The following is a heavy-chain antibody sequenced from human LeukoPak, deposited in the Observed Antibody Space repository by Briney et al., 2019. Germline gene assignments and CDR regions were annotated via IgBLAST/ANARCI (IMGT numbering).Heavy chain of an antibody. CDR3: ARAPRYSYGDDAFDI. J-gene: IGHJ3*02. D-gene: IGHD5-18*01. CDR2: ISAYNGNT. CDR1: GYTFTSYG. V-gene: IGHV1-18*01. Sequence: ASVKVSCKASGYTFTSYGISWVRQAPGQGLEWMGWISAYNGNTNYAQKLQGRVTMTTDTSTSTAYKELRSLRSDDTAVYYCARAPRYSYGDDAFDIWGQGTMVTVSS.